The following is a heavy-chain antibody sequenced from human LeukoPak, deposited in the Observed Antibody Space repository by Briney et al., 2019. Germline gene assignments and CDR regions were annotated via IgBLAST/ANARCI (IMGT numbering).Heavy chain of an antibody. Sequence: GGSLRLSCSASGFTFSDYGMHWVRQAPGKGLEWVAFIRYDGSNKYYADSVKGRFTISRDNSKNTLYLQMNSLRAEDTAVYYCARENGYSGYVLDYWGQGTLVTVSS. J-gene: IGHJ4*02. V-gene: IGHV3-30*02. CDR2: IRYDGSNK. CDR1: GFTFSDYG. CDR3: ARENGYSGYVLDY. D-gene: IGHD5-12*01.